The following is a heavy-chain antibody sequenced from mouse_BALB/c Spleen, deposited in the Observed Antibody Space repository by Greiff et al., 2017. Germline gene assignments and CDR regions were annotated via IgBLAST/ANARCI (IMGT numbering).Heavy chain of an antibody. D-gene: IGHD1-1*01. CDR3: ARKPLYGSSYWYFDV. V-gene: IGHV3-8*02. J-gene: IGHJ1*01. Sequence: DVMLVESGPSLVKPSQTLSLTCSVTGDSITSGYWNWIRKFPGNKLEYMGYISYSGSTYYNPSLKSRISITRDTSKNQYYLQLNSVTTEDTATYYCARKPLYGSSYWYFDVWGAGTTVTVSS. CDR1: GDSITSGY. CDR2: ISYSGST.